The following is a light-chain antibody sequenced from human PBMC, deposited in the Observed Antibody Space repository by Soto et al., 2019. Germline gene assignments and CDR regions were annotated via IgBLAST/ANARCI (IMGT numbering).Light chain of an antibody. V-gene: IGLV2-14*03. J-gene: IGLJ1*01. Sequence: QSALTQPASVSESPGQSITISCTGTSSDVGGYNYVSWYQQHPGRAPKLMIYDVSNRPSGVSNRFSGSKSGNTASLTITGLQTEDEADYYCSSYTSSTFFVFGTGTKVTVL. CDR3: SSYTSSTFFV. CDR1: SSDVGGYNY. CDR2: DVS.